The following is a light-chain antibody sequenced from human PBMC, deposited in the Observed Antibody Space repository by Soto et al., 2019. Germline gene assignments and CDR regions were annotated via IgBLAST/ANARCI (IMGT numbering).Light chain of an antibody. CDR1: QSVSNNY. CDR2: GAS. V-gene: IGKV3-20*01. CDR3: QQYGNLLWT. J-gene: IGKJ1*01. Sequence: EIVLTQSPGTLSLSPGERDNLSCRASQSVSNNYLAWYQQKPGQAPRLLIYGASNRATGIPDRFSGSGSGTDFTLTISRLEPEDFAVYYCQQYGNLLWTFGQGTKVDIK.